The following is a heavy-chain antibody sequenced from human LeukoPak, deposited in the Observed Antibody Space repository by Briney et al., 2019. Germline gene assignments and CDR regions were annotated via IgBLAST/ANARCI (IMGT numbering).Heavy chain of an antibody. J-gene: IGHJ6*02. CDR2: IKGDGGST. CDR3: SRGVPYHYGTDV. Sequence: GGSPRLSCAASGFTFSSYWMHWVRQAPGKGLVWVSRIKGDGGSTNYADSVKGRFTISRDNAKNTLYLQVNSLRAEDTAMYYCSRGVPYHYGTDVWGQGTTVTVSS. V-gene: IGHV3-74*01. CDR1: GFTFSSYW.